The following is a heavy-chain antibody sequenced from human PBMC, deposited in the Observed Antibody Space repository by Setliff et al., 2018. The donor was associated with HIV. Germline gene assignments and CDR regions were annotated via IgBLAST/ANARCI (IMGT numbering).Heavy chain of an antibody. CDR3: ARGWDYGVRKPED. D-gene: IGHD3-10*01. Sequence: ASVKVSCKASGGTISSYAIGWVRQAPGQGLEWMGWISAYSGETFSTLKFRDRVTLTTDTSTNTAHMELRSLTYGDTAVYFCARGWDYGVRKPEDWGQGTLVTVSS. V-gene: IGHV1-18*01. CDR2: ISAYSGET. J-gene: IGHJ4*02. CDR1: GGTISSYA.